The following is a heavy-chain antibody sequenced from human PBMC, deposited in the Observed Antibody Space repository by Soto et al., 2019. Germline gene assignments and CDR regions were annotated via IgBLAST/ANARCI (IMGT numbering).Heavy chain of an antibody. CDR3: AKRRGAGGHFDY. J-gene: IGHJ4*02. CDR2: VSIGGST. CDR1: GFTFSSYA. D-gene: IGHD2-15*01. Sequence: LSLSCAASGFTFSSYAMGWVRQGPGKGLEWVAVVSIGGSTHYADSVRGRFTISRDNSKNTLSLQMNSLTAEDTAVYFCAKRRGAGGHFDYWGQGALVTVSS. V-gene: IGHV3-23*01.